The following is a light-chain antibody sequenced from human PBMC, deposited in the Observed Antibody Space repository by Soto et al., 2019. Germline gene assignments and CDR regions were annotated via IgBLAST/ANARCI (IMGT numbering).Light chain of an antibody. Sequence: EIVLTQSPATLSLSPGERATLSCRASQSVSSYLAWYQQKPDQAPRLLIYDASNRATGIPARFSGSGSGTDFTLTISSREPEDCAFYYCQQRSNWPSLTFGGGTKVEIK. CDR1: QSVSSY. V-gene: IGKV3-11*01. J-gene: IGKJ4*01. CDR2: DAS. CDR3: QQRSNWPSLT.